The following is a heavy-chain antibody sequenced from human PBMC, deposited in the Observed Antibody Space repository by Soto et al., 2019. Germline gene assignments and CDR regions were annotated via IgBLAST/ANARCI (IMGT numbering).Heavy chain of an antibody. J-gene: IGHJ6*02. V-gene: IGHV1-69*13. CDR1: GGTFSSYA. CDR2: IIPIFGTA. Sequence: ASVKVSCKASGGTFSSYAISWVRQAPGQGLEWMGGIIPIFGTANYAQKFQGRVTITADESTSTAYMELSSLRSEDTAVYYCGLIAARPPRSGFYYYGMDVWGQGTTVTVSS. D-gene: IGHD6-6*01. CDR3: GLIAARPPRSGFYYYGMDV.